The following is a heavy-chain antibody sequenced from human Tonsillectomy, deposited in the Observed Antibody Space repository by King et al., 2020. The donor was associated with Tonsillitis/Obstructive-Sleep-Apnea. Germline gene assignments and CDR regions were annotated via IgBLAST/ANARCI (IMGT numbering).Heavy chain of an antibody. V-gene: IGHV4-59*08. CDR3: ARLKAVAGAFDY. CDR1: GGSISSYY. CDR2: IYYSEST. J-gene: IGHJ4*02. D-gene: IGHD6-19*01. Sequence: QLQESGPGLVKPSETLSLTCTVSGGSISSYYWSWIRQPPGKGLEWIGYIYYSESTNFNPSLKSRVTISVDTSKNQFSLKLSSVTAADTAVYYCARLKAVAGAFDYWGQGTLVTVSS.